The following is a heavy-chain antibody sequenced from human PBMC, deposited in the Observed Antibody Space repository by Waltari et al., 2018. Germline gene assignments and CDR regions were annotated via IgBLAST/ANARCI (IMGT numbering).Heavy chain of an antibody. CDR2: IKQDGSEK. CDR1: GFIFRSYW. V-gene: IGHV3-7*01. Sequence: EVQLVVSVGAFVQPGGHLSLSGAASGFIFRSYWMGWVRQAPGKGLEWVANIKQDGSEKNYLDSVTGRFTISRDNAKNSLYLQMNSLRAEDTAVYYCARDGYDFWSGYYIDYWGQGMLVTVSS. D-gene: IGHD3-3*01. J-gene: IGHJ4*02. CDR3: ARDGYDFWSGYYIDY.